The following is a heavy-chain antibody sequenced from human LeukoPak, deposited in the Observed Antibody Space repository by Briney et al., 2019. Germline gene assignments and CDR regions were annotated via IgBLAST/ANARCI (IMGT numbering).Heavy chain of an antibody. CDR1: GFTFSSCG. J-gene: IGHJ3*02. CDR3: AKALTSGWYLDAFNI. D-gene: IGHD6-19*01. CDR2: ISYDGSNK. V-gene: IGHV3-30*18. Sequence: QTGGSLRLSCAASGFTFSSCGMHWVRQAPGKGLEWVAVISYDGSNKYYADSVKGRFTISRDNSKNTLFLEMHSLRAEDTAVYYCAKALTSGWYLDAFNIWGQGTMVTVSS.